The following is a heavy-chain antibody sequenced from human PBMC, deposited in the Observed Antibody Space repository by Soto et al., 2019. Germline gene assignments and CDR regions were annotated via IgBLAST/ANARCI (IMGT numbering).Heavy chain of an antibody. CDR1: GYSFTSYW. D-gene: IGHD6-19*01. Sequence: PGESLKISCKGSGYSFTSYWIGWVRQMPGKGLEWMGIIYPGDSDTRYSPSFQGQATISADKSISTAYLQWSSLKASDTAMYYWARHGWEGVAGRDYGMDVWGQGTTVTVSS. V-gene: IGHV5-51*01. CDR3: ARHGWEGVAGRDYGMDV. J-gene: IGHJ6*02. CDR2: IYPGDSDT.